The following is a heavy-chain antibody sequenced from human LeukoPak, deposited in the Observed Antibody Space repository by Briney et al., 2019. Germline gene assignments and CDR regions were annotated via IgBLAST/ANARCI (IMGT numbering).Heavy chain of an antibody. V-gene: IGHV5-51*01. CDR1: GYSFTSYW. CDR3: AREYSSLELTDY. Sequence: GESLKISCKTSGYSFTSYWIGWVRQMPGKGLEWMGIIYPGDPDIRYSPSFQGQITISADKSISTAYLQWSSLKASDTAMYYCAREYSSLELTDYWGQGTLVTVSS. CDR2: IYPGDPDI. D-gene: IGHD6-6*01. J-gene: IGHJ4*02.